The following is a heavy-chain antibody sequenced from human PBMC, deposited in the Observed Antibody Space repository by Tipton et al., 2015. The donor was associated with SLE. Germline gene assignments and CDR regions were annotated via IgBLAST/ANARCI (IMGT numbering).Heavy chain of an antibody. CDR3: AAGYDY. J-gene: IGHJ4*02. CDR2: ITNTGAYI. D-gene: IGHD3-9*01. CDR1: GFTFSYNG. V-gene: IGHV3-21*01. Sequence: SLRLSCVASGFTFSYNGMNWVRQAPGKGLEWVSSITNTGAYINYADPVKGRFTISRDNADNSLYLEMTNLRVEDTAIYYCAAGYDYWGLGTLVIVSS.